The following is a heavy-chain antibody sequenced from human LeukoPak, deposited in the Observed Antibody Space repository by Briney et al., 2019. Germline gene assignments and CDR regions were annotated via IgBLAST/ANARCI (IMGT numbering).Heavy chain of an antibody. V-gene: IGHV4-59*08. J-gene: IGHJ4*02. CDR2: ISYSGST. Sequence: SETLSLTCTVSGGSISSYYWSWIRQPPGKGLEWIGYISYSGSTNYNPSLKSRVTISLDTSKNQFSLKLSSVTAADTAVYYCAGHHPHNTVDFWGQGTLVTVSS. CDR3: AGHHPHNTVDF. D-gene: IGHD2-8*02. CDR1: GGSISSYY.